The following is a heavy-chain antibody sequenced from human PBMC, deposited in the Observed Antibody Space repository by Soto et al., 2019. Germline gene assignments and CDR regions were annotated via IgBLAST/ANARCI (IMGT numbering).Heavy chain of an antibody. CDR3: AAGGGLPRYY. D-gene: IGHD5-12*01. Sequence: QLQLQESGSGLVKPSQTLSLTCGVSGGSISSGDYSWSGVRQPPGKGLEWIGYIYHSGSTYYNPSLKSRVTISVDRSKNQFSLKLSSVTAADTAVYYCAAGGGLPRYYWGQGTLVTVSS. CDR1: GGSISSGDYS. V-gene: IGHV4-30-2*01. J-gene: IGHJ4*02. CDR2: IYHSGST.